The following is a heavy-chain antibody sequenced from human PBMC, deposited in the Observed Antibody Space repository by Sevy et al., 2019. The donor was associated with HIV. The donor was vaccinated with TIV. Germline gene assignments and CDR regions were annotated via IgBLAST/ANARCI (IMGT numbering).Heavy chain of an antibody. CDR1: GFTFSSYA. Sequence: GGSLRLSCAASGFTFSSYAMSWVRQAPGKGLEWVSAISGSGASTYYANSVKRRFTISRDNSKNTLYLQMNSLRAEDTAVYYCAKEAPGYNYDSSGSFDHWGQGTLVTVSS. CDR2: ISGSGAST. CDR3: AKEAPGYNYDSSGSFDH. V-gene: IGHV3-23*01. J-gene: IGHJ4*02. D-gene: IGHD3-22*01.